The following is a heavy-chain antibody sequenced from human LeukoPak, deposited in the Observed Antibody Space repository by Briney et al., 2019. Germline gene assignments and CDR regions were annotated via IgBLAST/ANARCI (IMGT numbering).Heavy chain of an antibody. Sequence: GGSLRLSCAASGFTFSSYGMSWVRQAPGKGLEWLAVISYDGLNKNYADSVKGRFSISRDNSKNQLYLQMSSLRAEDTAIYYCAKELQWHLRSYHFDYWGPGTLVTVSS. D-gene: IGHD6-19*01. CDR2: ISYDGLNK. CDR3: AKELQWHLRSYHFDY. V-gene: IGHV3-30*18. J-gene: IGHJ4*02. CDR1: GFTFSSYG.